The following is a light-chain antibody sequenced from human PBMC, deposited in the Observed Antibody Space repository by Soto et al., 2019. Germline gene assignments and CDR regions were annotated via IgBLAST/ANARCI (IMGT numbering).Light chain of an antibody. V-gene: IGKV1-12*01. J-gene: IGKJ3*01. Sequence: DIQMTQSPSSLSASVGDRINISCRASQDIGSRLARYQQTPGKAPKILIYAAASLHSGVPSRFSATFSGTDFSLTINSLQPEDFATYFCQQGNSFPLTFGPGTKVDLK. CDR1: QDIGSR. CDR3: QQGNSFPLT. CDR2: AAA.